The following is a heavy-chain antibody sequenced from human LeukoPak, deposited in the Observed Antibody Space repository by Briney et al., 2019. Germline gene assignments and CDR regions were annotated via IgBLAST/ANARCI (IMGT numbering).Heavy chain of an antibody. J-gene: IGHJ4*02. CDR1: GFTFSSYA. V-gene: IGHV3-23*01. Sequence: PGGSLRLSWAASGFTFSSYAMSWVRKAQGKGLEWVSVISGSGGSTYYADSVKGRFTISRDNSKNTLYLQMNSLRAEDTAVYYCAKQGYQLDFDYWGQGTLVTVSS. D-gene: IGHD1-1*01. CDR3: AKQGYQLDFDY. CDR2: ISGSGGST.